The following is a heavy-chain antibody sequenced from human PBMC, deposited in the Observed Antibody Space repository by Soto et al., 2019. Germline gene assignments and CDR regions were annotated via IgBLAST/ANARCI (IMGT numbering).Heavy chain of an antibody. CDR3: ARRDAYSSSSFWY. Sequence: ETLSLTCAVYGGSFSGYYWSWIRQPPGKGLEWIGEINHSGSTNYNPSLKSRVTISVDTSKNQFSLKLSSVTAADTAVYYCARRDAYSSSSFWYWGQGTLVTVSS. V-gene: IGHV4-34*01. CDR2: INHSGST. J-gene: IGHJ4*02. D-gene: IGHD6-6*01. CDR1: GGSFSGYY.